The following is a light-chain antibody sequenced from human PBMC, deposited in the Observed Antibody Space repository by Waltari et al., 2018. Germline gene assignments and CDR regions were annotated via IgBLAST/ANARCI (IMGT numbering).Light chain of an antibody. CDR1: KLGKKY. Sequence: SYELAQPPSVSVSPGQPANITCSGDKLGKKYSSWYQQKSGQSPVLILYQDSRRPSGIPGRFSGSNSGNTATLTISGTLTMDEGDYYCQTWDNTNQVVFGGGTTLTVL. CDR3: QTWDNTNQVV. CDR2: QDS. V-gene: IGLV3-1*01. J-gene: IGLJ2*01.